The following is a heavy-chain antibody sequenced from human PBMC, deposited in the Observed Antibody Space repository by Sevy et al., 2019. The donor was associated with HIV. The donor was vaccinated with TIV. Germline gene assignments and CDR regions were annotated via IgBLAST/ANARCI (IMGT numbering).Heavy chain of an antibody. D-gene: IGHD6-19*01. J-gene: IGHJ3*02. V-gene: IGHV3-53*01. CDR3: AREGLAVAGNAFDI. CDR1: GFSVSNNY. Sequence: GGSLRLSCAVSGFSVSNNYMNWVRQSPEKGLEWVAVFYTGGSTDYADPVKGRFTISRDNSKNTVYLEMSSLRAEDTAMYYCAREGLAVAGNAFDIWGQGTMVTVSS. CDR2: FYTGGST.